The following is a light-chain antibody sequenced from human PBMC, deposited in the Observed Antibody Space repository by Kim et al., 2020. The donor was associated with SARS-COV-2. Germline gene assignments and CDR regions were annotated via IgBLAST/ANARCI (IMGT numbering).Light chain of an antibody. J-gene: IGKJ1*01. V-gene: IGKV3-20*01. CDR1: QSVSSSY. CDR2: GAS. Sequence: SPGERATLSCRASQSVSSSYLAWYQQKPGKAPRLLIYGASSRATGIPDRFSGSGSGTDFTLTISRLEPEDFAVYYCQQYGSSQWTFGQGTKVEIK. CDR3: QQYGSSQWT.